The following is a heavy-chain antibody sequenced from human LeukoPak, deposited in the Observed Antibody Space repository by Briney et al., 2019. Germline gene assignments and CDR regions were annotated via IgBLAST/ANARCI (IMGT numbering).Heavy chain of an antibody. CDR1: GFTFSSYA. CDR2: ISYDGSNK. V-gene: IGHV3-30*04. Sequence: GGSLRLSCAASGFTFSSYAMHWVRQAPGKGLEWVAVISYDGSNKYYADSVKGRFTISRDNSKNTLYLQMSSLRAEDTAVYYCARDGTTDYGDYVGGFFGYWGQGTLVTVSS. D-gene: IGHD4-17*01. J-gene: IGHJ4*02. CDR3: ARDGTTDYGDYVGGFFGY.